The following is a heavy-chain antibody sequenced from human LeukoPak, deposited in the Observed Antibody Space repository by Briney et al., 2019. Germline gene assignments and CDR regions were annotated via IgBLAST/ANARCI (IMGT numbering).Heavy chain of an antibody. V-gene: IGHV4-59*01. CDR3: ARVSYYDSSGLEYFRH. J-gene: IGHJ1*01. CDR2: IYYSGST. Sequence: SETLSLTCTVSGGSISSYYWSWIRQPPGKGLEWIGYIYYSGSTNYNPSLKSRITISVDTSKNQFSLKLSSVTAADTAVYYCARVSYYDSSGLEYFRHWGQGTLVTVSS. CDR1: GGSISSYY. D-gene: IGHD3-22*01.